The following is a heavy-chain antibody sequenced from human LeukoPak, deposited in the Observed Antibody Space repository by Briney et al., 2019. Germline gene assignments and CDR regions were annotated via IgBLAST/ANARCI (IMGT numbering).Heavy chain of an antibody. CDR3: ASLDHDILTGYGY. Sequence: SETLSLTCAVYGGSFNGYYWSWIRQPPGKGLEWIGEINHSGSTNYNPSLKSRVTISVDTSKNQFSLKLSSVTAADTAVYYCASLDHDILTGYGYWGQGTLVSVSS. CDR1: GGSFNGYY. J-gene: IGHJ4*02. D-gene: IGHD3-9*01. V-gene: IGHV4-34*01. CDR2: INHSGST.